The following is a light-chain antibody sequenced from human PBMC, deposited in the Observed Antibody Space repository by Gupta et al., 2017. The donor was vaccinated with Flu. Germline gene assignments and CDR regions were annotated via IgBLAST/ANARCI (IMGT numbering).Light chain of an antibody. J-gene: IGLJ2*01. CDR3: SSYTRGTASVIAWV. CDR2: EVI. CDR1: SSDVGDYNR. Sequence: QSALTQPASVSGSPGQSIIISCTGTSSDVGDYNRVSWYQQHPGKAPQLIIFEVINRPPGVSNPFSGSKSGNTASLTISGLQADDEADYYCSSYTRGTASVIAWVFGGGTKVTVL. V-gene: IGLV2-14*01.